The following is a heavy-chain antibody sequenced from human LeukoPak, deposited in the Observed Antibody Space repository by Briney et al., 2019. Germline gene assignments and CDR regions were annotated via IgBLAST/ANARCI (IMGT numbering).Heavy chain of an antibody. CDR2: IYTSGST. CDR3: ARDRRYYDSSGFDY. D-gene: IGHD3-22*01. V-gene: IGHV4-61*02. CDR1: GGSISSGSYY. Sequence: PSQTLSVTCTVSGGSISSGSYYWSWIRQPAGKGLEWIGRIYTSGSTNYNPSLKSRVTISVDTSKNQFSLKLSSVTAADTAVYYCARDRRYYDSSGFDYWGQGTLVTVSS. J-gene: IGHJ4*02.